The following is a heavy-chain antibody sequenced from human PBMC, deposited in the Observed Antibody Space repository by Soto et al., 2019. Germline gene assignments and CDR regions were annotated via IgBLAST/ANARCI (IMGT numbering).Heavy chain of an antibody. Sequence: QITLEESGPALVKPTQTLTLTCTFSGFPLNTRAVGVGWIRQPPGKALEWLAFIYWDDNKYYSPSLKSRLTITKDTSKNQVVLTMTNTGPVDTATYYCAHGAGWLFDYWGQGTQVTVSS. CDR1: GFPLNTRAVG. D-gene: IGHD6-19*01. V-gene: IGHV2-5*02. CDR3: AHGAGWLFDY. CDR2: IYWDDNK. J-gene: IGHJ4*02.